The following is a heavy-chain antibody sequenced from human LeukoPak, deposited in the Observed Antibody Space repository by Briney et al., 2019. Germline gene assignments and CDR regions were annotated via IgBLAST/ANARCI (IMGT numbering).Heavy chain of an antibody. J-gene: IGHJ6*02. CDR1: GFTFSDYY. D-gene: IGHD3-16*02. V-gene: IGHV3-11*01. Sequence: NPGGSLRLSCAASGFTFSDYYMSWIRQAPGKGLEWVSYISSSGSTIYYADSVKGRFTISRDNAKNSLYLQMNSLRAEDTAVYYCARDRDTPLGYSDVWGQGTTVTVSS. CDR2: ISSSGSTI. CDR3: ARDRDTPLGYSDV.